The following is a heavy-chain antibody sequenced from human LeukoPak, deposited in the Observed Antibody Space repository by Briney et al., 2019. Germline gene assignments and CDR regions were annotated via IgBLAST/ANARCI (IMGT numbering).Heavy chain of an antibody. Sequence: GGSLRLSCAVSGFSVSSDYMSWVRQDPGKGLEWVSVIYSGGTTYYADSVKGRFTISRDKPKNTLYLQMNSLRAEDTAMYYCARDRSHYDGSGFYDYWGQGTLVTVSS. CDR1: GFSVSSDY. D-gene: IGHD3-22*01. CDR3: ARDRSHYDGSGFYDY. CDR2: IYSGGTT. J-gene: IGHJ4*02. V-gene: IGHV3-66*01.